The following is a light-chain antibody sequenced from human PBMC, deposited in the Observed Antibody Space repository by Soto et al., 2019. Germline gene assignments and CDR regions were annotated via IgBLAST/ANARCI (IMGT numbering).Light chain of an antibody. CDR2: GAS. J-gene: IGKJ1*01. V-gene: IGKV3-20*01. CDR1: QSVSTNY. Sequence: EIMLTQSPATLALSPWERATLSFSASQSVSTNYLAWYQQKPGQAPRLLIYGASIRATGIPDRFSGSGSGTDFTLTISRLESEDFAVYYCQQYGNLLWTFGQGTKVDIK. CDR3: QQYGNLLWT.